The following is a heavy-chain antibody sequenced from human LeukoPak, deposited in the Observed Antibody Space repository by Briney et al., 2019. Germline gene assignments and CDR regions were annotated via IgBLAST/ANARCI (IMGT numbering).Heavy chain of an antibody. CDR2: ISSSSSYI. J-gene: IGHJ4*02. Sequence: GGSLRLSCAASGFTFSSYWMSWVRQAPGKGLEWVSSISSSSSYIYYADSVKGRFTISRDNAKNSLYLQMNSLRAEDTAVYYCAREFSSSWYSTLELIPGGYWGQGTLVTVSS. CDR1: GFTFSSYW. D-gene: IGHD6-13*01. V-gene: IGHV3-21*01. CDR3: AREFSSSWYSTLELIPGGY.